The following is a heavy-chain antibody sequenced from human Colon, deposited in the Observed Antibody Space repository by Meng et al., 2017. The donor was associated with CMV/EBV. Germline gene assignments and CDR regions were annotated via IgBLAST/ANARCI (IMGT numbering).Heavy chain of an antibody. CDR1: GYVFDLCG. Sequence: QVSRVQTGAEVERPGASVKVSCNASGYVFDLCGISWVRQATGQGLEWMGWISADNRYTSYAQKLEGRVTMTRDTSTSTAYMELRSLRSDDTAVYYWARVYEYSSSWGSDYWGQGTLVTVSS. CDR2: ISADNRYT. V-gene: IGHV1-18*01. J-gene: IGHJ4*02. CDR3: ARVYEYSSSWGSDY. D-gene: IGHD6-6*01.